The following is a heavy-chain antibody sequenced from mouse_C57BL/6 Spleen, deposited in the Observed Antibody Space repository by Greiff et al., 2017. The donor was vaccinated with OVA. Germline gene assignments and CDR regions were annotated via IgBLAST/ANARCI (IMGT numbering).Heavy chain of an antibody. Sequence: LVESGAELVRPGASVTLSCKASGYTFTDYEMHWVKQTPVHGLEWIGAIDPETGGTAYNQKFKGKAILTADKSSSTAYMELRSLTSEDSAVYYCTRYDYYGSSWAYWGQGTLVTVSA. CDR2: IDPETGGT. J-gene: IGHJ3*01. CDR3: TRYDYYGSSWAY. CDR1: GYTFTDYE. V-gene: IGHV1-15*01. D-gene: IGHD1-1*01.